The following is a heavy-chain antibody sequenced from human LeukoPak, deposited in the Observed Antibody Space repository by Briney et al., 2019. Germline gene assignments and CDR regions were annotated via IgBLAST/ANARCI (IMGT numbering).Heavy chain of an antibody. CDR2: ISGSGGST. J-gene: IGHJ3*02. D-gene: IGHD3-22*01. CDR1: GFTFSSYA. Sequence: GGSLRLSCAASGFTFSSYAMSWVRQAPGKGLGWVSAISGSGGSTYYADSVKGRFTISRDNSKNTLYLQMNSLRAEDTAVYYCTNPYDSSGYYYVWHAFDIWGQGTMVTVSS. CDR3: TNPYDSSGYYYVWHAFDI. V-gene: IGHV3-23*01.